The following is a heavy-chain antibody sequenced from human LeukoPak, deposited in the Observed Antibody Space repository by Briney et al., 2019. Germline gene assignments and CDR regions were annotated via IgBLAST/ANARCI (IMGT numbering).Heavy chain of an antibody. CDR1: GYTFTGYY. D-gene: IGHD3-16*01. CDR2: INPNSGDT. CDR3: ASSRGGAQYDFDY. J-gene: IGHJ4*02. V-gene: IGHV1-2*02. Sequence: GASVKVSCKASGYTFTGYYMHWVRQAPGQGLEWMGWINPNSGDTNYAQKFQGRVTMTRDTSISTAYMELSRLRSDDTAVYYCASSRGGAQYDFDYWGQGTLVTVSS.